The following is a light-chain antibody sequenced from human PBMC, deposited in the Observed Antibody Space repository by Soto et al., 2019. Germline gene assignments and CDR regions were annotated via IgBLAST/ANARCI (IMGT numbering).Light chain of an antibody. CDR1: QSIVND. CDR2: AAS. J-gene: IGKJ4*01. V-gene: IGKV1-17*01. CDR3: QQRGRSRHT. Sequence: DIQITQSPASVAAPGEEGATVTLRVSQSIVNDLGWYQQKPGKAPKLLIFAASSLQSGVPSRFSGSGSGTEFTLTISSLQPDDFETYSYQQRGRSRHTFGGG.